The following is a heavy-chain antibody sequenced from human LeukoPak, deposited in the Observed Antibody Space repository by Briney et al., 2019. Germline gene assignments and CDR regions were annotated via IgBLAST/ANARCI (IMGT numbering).Heavy chain of an antibody. CDR1: GGSISSSGYY. V-gene: IGHV4-39*01. CDR2: IYYSGST. Sequence: KASETLSLTCTVSGGSISSSGYYWGWIRQPPGKGLEWIASIYYSGSTYYNPSLKSRVTISADTSKNQFSLKLYSVTAADTAVYYCARAGYCISSTRCFNWFDPWGQGTLVTVSS. D-gene: IGHD2-2*01. J-gene: IGHJ5*02. CDR3: ARAGYCISSTRCFNWFDP.